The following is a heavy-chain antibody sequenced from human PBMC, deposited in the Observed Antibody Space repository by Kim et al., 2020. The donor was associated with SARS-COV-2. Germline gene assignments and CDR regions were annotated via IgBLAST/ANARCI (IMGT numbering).Heavy chain of an antibody. J-gene: IGHJ6*02. D-gene: IGHD6-6*01. CDR3: AKRLASSALDV. CDR1: ELTLSSYV. CDR2: IRGVTAAT. Sequence: GGSLRLSCAASELTLSSYVMNWVRQAPGKGLEWVSTIRGVTAATFYADSVKGRLTISRDNSQNMVYLQMNSLRAEDTAIYYCAKRLASSALDVWGQGTTVTVSS. V-gene: IGHV3-23*01.